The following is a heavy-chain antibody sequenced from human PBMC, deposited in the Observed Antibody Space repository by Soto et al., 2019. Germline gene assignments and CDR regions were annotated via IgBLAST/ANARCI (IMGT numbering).Heavy chain of an antibody. CDR3: SISMAVPDPHTAFDF. CDR2: INPNSGGT. D-gene: IGHD6-19*01. J-gene: IGHJ4*02. V-gene: IGHV1-2*06. CDR1: GYNFLGFW. Sequence: ASVKVSCKASGYNFLGFWLQWVRQAPGQGLEWVGRINPNSGGTDYAQKFQDRVTMTSDTSITTAYMELSRLTSDDTAIYYCSISMAVPDPHTAFDFWGQGVPVTVSS.